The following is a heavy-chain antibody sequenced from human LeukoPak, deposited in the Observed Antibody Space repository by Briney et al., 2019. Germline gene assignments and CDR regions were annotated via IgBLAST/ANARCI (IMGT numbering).Heavy chain of an antibody. CDR1: GASVSSYY. Sequence: PLETLSLTCTVSGASVSSYYWSWIRKPPGKGLEWIGFSAHTGSSSYNPSLKSRVSISVDKSMNHFSLRLPSVTTADTAVYYCARYYADVNGYYYYYDYWGQGTLVTVSS. CDR3: ARYYADVNGYYYYYDY. D-gene: IGHD3-22*01. V-gene: IGHV4-59*02. CDR2: SAHTGSS. J-gene: IGHJ4*02.